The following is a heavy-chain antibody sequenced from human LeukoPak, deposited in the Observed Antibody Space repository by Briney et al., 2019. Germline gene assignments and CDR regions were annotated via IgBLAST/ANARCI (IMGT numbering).Heavy chain of an antibody. CDR1: GFTFSSYG. Sequence: GRSLRLSCAASGFTFSSYGMHWVRQAPGKGLEWVAVISYDGSKKFYADSVKGRFTISRDNSKNTLYLQMNSLRAEDTAVYYCAKEMEVSPGPDYWGQGTLVTVSS. D-gene: IGHD1-14*01. CDR2: ISYDGSKK. CDR3: AKEMEVSPGPDY. V-gene: IGHV3-30*18. J-gene: IGHJ4*02.